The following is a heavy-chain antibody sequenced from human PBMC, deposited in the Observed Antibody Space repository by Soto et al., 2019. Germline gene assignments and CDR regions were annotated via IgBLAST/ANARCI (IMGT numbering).Heavy chain of an antibody. D-gene: IGHD6-13*01. CDR2: ISGSGGST. CDR1: GFTFSSYA. J-gene: IGHJ4*02. V-gene: IGHV3-23*01. CDR3: AKYPGKGIGNYFDY. Sequence: EVQLLESGGGLVQPGGSLRLSCAASGFTFSSYAMSWVRQAPGKGLEWVSAISGSGGSTYYAYSRKGRFNISRDNSKNTLYLQMNSLRAEDTAVYYCAKYPGKGIGNYFDYWGQGTLVTVSS.